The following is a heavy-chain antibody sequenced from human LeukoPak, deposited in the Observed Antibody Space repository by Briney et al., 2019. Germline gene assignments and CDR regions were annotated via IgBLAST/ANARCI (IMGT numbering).Heavy chain of an antibody. CDR1: GGSICRNY. V-gene: IGHV4-59*01. CDR2: IYYSRST. CDR3: AYSGSEWDAFDI. Sequence: KSSEALSLSCTVSGGSICRNYWSWIRQPPGKGLEWIGYIYYSRSTNYNPSLKSRVSILVDKSKNQFSLKLTSVTAADTAVYYCAYSGSEWDAFDIWGQGTVVTVSS. D-gene: IGHD1-26*01. J-gene: IGHJ3*02.